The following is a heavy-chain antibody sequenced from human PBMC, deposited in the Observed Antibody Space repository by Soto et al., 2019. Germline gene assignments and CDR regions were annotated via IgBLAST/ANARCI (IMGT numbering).Heavy chain of an antibody. Sequence: SETLSLTCTVSGGSISSYYWSWIRQPPGKGLEWIGYIYYSGSTNYNPSLKSRVTISVDTSKNQFSLKLSSVTAADTAVYYCARVKVRGVIFAWFDPWGQGTLVTVSS. CDR3: ARVKVRGVIFAWFDP. J-gene: IGHJ5*02. CDR1: GGSISSYY. CDR2: IYYSGST. V-gene: IGHV4-59*01. D-gene: IGHD3-10*01.